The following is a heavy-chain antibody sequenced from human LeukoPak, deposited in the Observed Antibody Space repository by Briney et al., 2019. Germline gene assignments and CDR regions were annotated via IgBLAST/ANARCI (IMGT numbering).Heavy chain of an antibody. CDR1: GGTFSSYS. J-gene: IGHJ4*02. CDR2: IIPIFGTA. V-gene: IGHV1-69*06. D-gene: IGHD3-10*01. CDR3: ARDYADGSGSYAFDY. Sequence: SVKVSCKASGGTFSSYSISWVRQAPGQGLEWMGGIIPIFGTANYAQKFQGRVTITADKSTSTAYMELSSLRSEDTAVYYCARDYADGSGSYAFDYWGQGTLVTVSS.